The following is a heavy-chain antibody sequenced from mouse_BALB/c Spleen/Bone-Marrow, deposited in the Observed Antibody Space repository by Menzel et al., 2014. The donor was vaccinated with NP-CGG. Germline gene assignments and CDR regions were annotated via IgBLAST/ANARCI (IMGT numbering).Heavy chain of an antibody. V-gene: IGHV14-1*02. CDR3: AGGNYRFAY. CDR1: GFNIKDYY. Sequence: EVQLQQSGAELVRPGALVKLSCKASGFNIKDYYMHWVKQRPEQGLEWIGWIDPENGNTIYDPKFQGKASITADTSSYTAYLQLSSLTSEDTAVYYCAGGNYRFAYWGQGTLVTVSA. J-gene: IGHJ3*01. D-gene: IGHD2-1*01. CDR2: IDPENGNT.